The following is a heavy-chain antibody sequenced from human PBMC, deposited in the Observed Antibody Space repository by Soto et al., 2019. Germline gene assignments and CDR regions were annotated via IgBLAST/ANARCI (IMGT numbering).Heavy chain of an antibody. CDR1: GFTFDDYA. CDR2: ISWNSGSI. Sequence: DVQLVESGGGLVQPGRSLRLSCAASGFTFDDYAMHWVRQSPGKGLEWVSGISWNSGSIGYADSVKGRFTISRDNAKNSLYLQMNSLRAEDTALYYCAKDPRSSGYNWFDPWGQGTLVTVSS. CDR3: AKDPRSSGYNWFDP. J-gene: IGHJ5*02. V-gene: IGHV3-9*01. D-gene: IGHD6-25*01.